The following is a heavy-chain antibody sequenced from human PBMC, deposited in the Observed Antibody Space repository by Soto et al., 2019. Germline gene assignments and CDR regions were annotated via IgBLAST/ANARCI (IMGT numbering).Heavy chain of an antibody. D-gene: IGHD2-15*01. Sequence: EVQLVESGGGLVQPGGSLRLSCAASGFTFSSYWMSWVRQAPGKGLEWVANIKQDESEKYYVDAVKGRVTISRDNAKNSLYLQRTSLRGKDTAVDYRSRVGTVVVGAASWFWFAPWGQGTLVTVSS. CDR1: GFTFSSYW. CDR3: SRVGTVVVGAASWFWFAP. CDR2: IKQDESEK. J-gene: IGHJ5*02. V-gene: IGHV3-7*01.